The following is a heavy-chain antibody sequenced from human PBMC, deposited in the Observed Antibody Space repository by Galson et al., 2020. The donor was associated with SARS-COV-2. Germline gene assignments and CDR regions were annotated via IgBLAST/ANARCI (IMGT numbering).Heavy chain of an antibody. D-gene: IGHD6-19*01. Sequence: GESLKISCAASGFTFSSYGKHWVRQAPGKGPEWVADIWYDGSNKYYADSVKGRFTISRDNSKNTLYLQMNSLRAEDTAVYYCARESLIAVAGTGLDYWGQGTLVTVSS. CDR2: IWYDGSNK. CDR1: GFTFSSYG. J-gene: IGHJ4*02. CDR3: ARESLIAVAGTGLDY. V-gene: IGHV3-33*01.